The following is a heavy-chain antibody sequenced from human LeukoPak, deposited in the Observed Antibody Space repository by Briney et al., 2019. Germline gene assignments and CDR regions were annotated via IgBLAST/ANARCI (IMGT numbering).Heavy chain of an antibody. V-gene: IGHV3-23*01. D-gene: IGHD3-22*01. Sequence: GGSLRLSCAASGFTFSSYAMSWVRQAPGKGLEWVSAISGSGGSTYYADSVKGRFTISRDNSKNTLYLQMNSLRAEDTAVYYCAKSYYDSSGYYFYWYFDLWGRGTLVTVSS. J-gene: IGHJ2*01. CDR3: AKSYYDSSGYYFYWYFDL. CDR2: ISGSGGST. CDR1: GFTFSSYA.